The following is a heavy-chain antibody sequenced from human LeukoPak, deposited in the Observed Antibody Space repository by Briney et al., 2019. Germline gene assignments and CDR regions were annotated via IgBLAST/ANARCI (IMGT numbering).Heavy chain of an antibody. J-gene: IGHJ6*04. Sequence: SETLSLTCAVYGGSFSGYYWSWIRQPPGKGLEWIGEINHSGSTNYNPSLKSRVTISVDTSKNQFSLKLSSVTAADTAVYYCARGRYGGYGYYYYGMDVRGKGTTVTVSS. CDR2: INHSGST. V-gene: IGHV4-34*01. CDR3: ARGRYGGYGYYYYGMDV. D-gene: IGHD1-26*01. CDR1: GGSFSGYY.